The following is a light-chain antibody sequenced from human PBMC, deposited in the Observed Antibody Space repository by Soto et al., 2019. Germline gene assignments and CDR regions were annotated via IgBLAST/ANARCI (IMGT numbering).Light chain of an antibody. CDR1: SSDVGDYEH. V-gene: IGLV2-18*02. CDR3: KSYAGSNTYV. CDR2: DVT. Sequence: QSVLTQPPSVSGSPGQSVTISCTVTSSDVGDYEHVSWYQQAPGTAPKLIIFDVTNRPSGVPDRFSGSKSGNTPSLTIFGLQAEDEADYFCKSYAGSNTYVFGSGTKVTVL. J-gene: IGLJ1*01.